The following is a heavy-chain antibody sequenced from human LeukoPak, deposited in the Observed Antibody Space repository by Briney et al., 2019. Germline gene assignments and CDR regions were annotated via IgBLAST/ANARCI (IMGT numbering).Heavy chain of an antibody. V-gene: IGHV3-53*01. CDR3: AKLYYDSSGYYTHDAFDI. CDR1: GFIVNNKY. D-gene: IGHD3-22*01. J-gene: IGHJ3*02. CDR2: IYNDGRT. Sequence: GGSLRLSCAASGFIVNNKYMTWVRQAPGKGLEWVSLIYNDGRTYYADSVKGRCTISRDNSKNTLYLQMNSLRAEDTAVYYCAKLYYDSSGYYTHDAFDIWGQGTMVTVSS.